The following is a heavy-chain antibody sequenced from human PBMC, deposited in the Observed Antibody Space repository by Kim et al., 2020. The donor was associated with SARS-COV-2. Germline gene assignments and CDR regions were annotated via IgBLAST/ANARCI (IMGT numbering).Heavy chain of an antibody. V-gene: IGHV6-1*01. D-gene: IGHD4-17*01. Sequence: VTVRSRITIKPDTAKNQFSLQLNSGTPEDTAVYYCARERDYGGNSADFDYWGQGTLVTVSS. CDR3: ARERDYGGNSADFDY. J-gene: IGHJ4*02.